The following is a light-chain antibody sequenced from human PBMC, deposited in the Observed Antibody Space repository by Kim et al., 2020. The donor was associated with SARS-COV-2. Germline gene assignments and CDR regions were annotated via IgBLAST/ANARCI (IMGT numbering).Light chain of an antibody. CDR2: DVS. CDR1: QSLIYSNANTY. Sequence: DVVMTQSPLSLPVTLGQPASIFCTSSQSLIYSNANTYLNWFHQRPGQSPRRLIYDVSKRYSGVPDRFIGSGSGTDFTLNISRVEAEDVGVYYCMQATRWPWTFGQGTKVELK. V-gene: IGKV2-30*01. J-gene: IGKJ1*01. CDR3: MQATRWPWT.